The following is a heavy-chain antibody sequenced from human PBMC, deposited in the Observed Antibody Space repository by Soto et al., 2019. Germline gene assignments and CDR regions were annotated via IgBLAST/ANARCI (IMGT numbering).Heavy chain of an antibody. Sequence: GESLKISCKGSGYSFTSYWIGRVRQMPGKGLEWMGIIYPGDSDTRYSPSFQGQVTISADKSISTAYLQWSSLKASDTAMYYCAGGGVRGVITRTRDYYGMDVWGQGTTVTV. CDR1: GYSFTSYW. CDR2: IYPGDSDT. CDR3: AGGGVRGVITRTRDYYGMDV. J-gene: IGHJ6*02. D-gene: IGHD3-10*01. V-gene: IGHV5-51*01.